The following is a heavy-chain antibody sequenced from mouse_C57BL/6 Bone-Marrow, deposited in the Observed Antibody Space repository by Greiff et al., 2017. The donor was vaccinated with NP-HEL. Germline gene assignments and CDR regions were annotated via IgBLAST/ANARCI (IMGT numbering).Heavy chain of an antibody. V-gene: IGHV7-3*01. Sequence: EVHLVESGGGLVQPGGSLSLSCAASGFTFTDYYMSWVRQPPGQALEWLGFIRHKANGYTTEYSASVKGRFTISRDNSQSIIYHQMDALRAEDSATYYCARLGGYWGQGTSVTVSS. J-gene: IGHJ4*01. CDR2: IRHKANGYTT. CDR1: GFTFTDYY. CDR3: ARLGGY.